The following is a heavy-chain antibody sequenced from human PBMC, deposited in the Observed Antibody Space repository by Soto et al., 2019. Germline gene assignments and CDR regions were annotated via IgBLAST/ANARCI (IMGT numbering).Heavy chain of an antibody. V-gene: IGHV1-69*13. CDR3: ARVGPPSGILTGYYKHYYYYGMDV. Sequence: SVKVSCKASGGTFSSYAISWVLQAPGQGLEWMGWRIPIFGTANYAQKFQGRVTITADESTSTAYMELSSLRSEDTAVYYCARVGPPSGILTGYYKHYYYYGMDVWGQGTTVTVSS. D-gene: IGHD3-9*01. CDR1: GGTFSSYA. CDR2: RIPIFGTA. J-gene: IGHJ6*02.